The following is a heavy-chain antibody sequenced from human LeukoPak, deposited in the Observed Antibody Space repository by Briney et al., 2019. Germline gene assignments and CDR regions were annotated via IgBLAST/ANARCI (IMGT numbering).Heavy chain of an antibody. J-gene: IGHJ6*03. D-gene: IGHD6-13*01. CDR1: GGSFSSYY. CDR3: ARGVSGSSSWDHIGGADYYYYMDV. Sequence: SETLSLTCTVSGGSFSSYYWSWIRQPPGKGLEWIGYIYYSGSTTYNPSLKSRVTISVDTSKNQFSLKLSSVTAADTAVYYCARGVSGSSSWDHIGGADYYYYMDVCGKGTTVTVSS. V-gene: IGHV4-59*01. CDR2: IYYSGST.